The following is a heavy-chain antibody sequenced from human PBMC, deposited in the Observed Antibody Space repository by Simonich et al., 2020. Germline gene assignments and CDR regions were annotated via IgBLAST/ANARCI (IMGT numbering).Heavy chain of an antibody. V-gene: IGHV1-2*02. CDR3: ARVRFEAFDI. CDR2: VNPNRVGT. Sequence: QVQLVQSGADVKKPGASVKVSCKASGYTFTGYYMHWVRQAPGQGLEWTGWVNPNRVGTNYAQKFKGRVTMTRETSISPAYMELSRLRSDDTAVYYCARVRFEAFDIWGQGTMVTVSS. CDR1: GYTFTGYY. J-gene: IGHJ3*02.